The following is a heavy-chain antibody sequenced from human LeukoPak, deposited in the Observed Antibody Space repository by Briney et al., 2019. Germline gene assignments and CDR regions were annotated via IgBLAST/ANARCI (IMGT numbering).Heavy chain of an antibody. J-gene: IGHJ4*02. Sequence: GASVKVSCKASGYTFTGYYMHWVRQAPGQGLEWMGWINPNSGGTNYAQKFQGRVTMTRDTSISTAYMELSRLRSDDTAVYYCAFHCSSTSCYLGNDYWGQGTLVTVPS. V-gene: IGHV1-2*02. CDR2: INPNSGGT. CDR3: AFHCSSTSCYLGNDY. CDR1: GYTFTGYY. D-gene: IGHD2-2*01.